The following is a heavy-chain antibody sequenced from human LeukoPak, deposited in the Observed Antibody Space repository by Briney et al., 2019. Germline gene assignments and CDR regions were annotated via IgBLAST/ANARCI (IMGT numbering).Heavy chain of an antibody. Sequence: GGSLRLSCAASGFTFSSYEMNWVRQAPGKGLEWVSYISSSDNTIYYADSVKGRFTISRDNAKNSLYLQMNSLRAEDTAVYYCARDINWVGGYWGQETLVTVSS. V-gene: IGHV3-48*03. CDR3: ARDINWVGGY. CDR2: ISSSDNTI. D-gene: IGHD7-27*01. CDR1: GFTFSSYE. J-gene: IGHJ4*02.